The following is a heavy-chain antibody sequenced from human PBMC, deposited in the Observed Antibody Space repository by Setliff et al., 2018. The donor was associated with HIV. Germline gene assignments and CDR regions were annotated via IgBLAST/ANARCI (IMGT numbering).Heavy chain of an antibody. CDR1: GGSISSYY. D-gene: IGHD6-19*01. CDR3: ASSSGWYGVAQFDP. CDR2: IYTSGST. V-gene: IGHV4-4*09. Sequence: SETLSLTCTGSGGSISSYYWSWIRQPPGKVLAWLGYIYTSGSTNYNPSLKSRVTISLDTSKNQFSLKLSSLTAADTAVYYCASSSGWYGVAQFDPLGQATRVTVSS. J-gene: IGHJ5*02.